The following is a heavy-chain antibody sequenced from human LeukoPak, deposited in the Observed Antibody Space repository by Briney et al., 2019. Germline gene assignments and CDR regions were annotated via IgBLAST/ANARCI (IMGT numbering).Heavy chain of an antibody. D-gene: IGHD2-15*01. Sequence: GGSLRLSCAASGFTVSSNYMSRVRQAPGKGLEWVSVIYSGGSTYYADSVKGRFTISRDNSKNTLYLQMNSLRAEDTAVYYCAARYCSGGSCSFPYWGQGTLVTVSS. V-gene: IGHV3-53*01. CDR2: IYSGGST. CDR1: GFTVSSNY. CDR3: AARYCSGGSCSFPY. J-gene: IGHJ4*02.